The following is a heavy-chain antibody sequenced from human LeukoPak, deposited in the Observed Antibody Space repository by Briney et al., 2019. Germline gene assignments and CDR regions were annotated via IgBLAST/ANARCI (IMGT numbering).Heavy chain of an antibody. Sequence: GASVKVSCKASGGTFSSYAISWVRQAPGQGLEWMGGIIPIFGTANYAQKFQGRVTITADESTSTAYTELSSLRSEDTAVYYCARPSTTVVTGGGGDAFDIWGQGTMVTVSS. CDR1: GGTFSSYA. D-gene: IGHD4-23*01. CDR2: IIPIFGTA. V-gene: IGHV1-69*13. CDR3: ARPSTTVVTGGGGDAFDI. J-gene: IGHJ3*02.